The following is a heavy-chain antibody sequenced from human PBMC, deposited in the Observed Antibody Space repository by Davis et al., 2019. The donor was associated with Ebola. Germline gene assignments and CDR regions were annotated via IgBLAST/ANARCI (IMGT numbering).Heavy chain of an antibody. CDR2: IHHSGTT. D-gene: IGHD3-22*01. CDR1: GGSFNTYY. Sequence: PSETLSLTCAVYGGSFNTYYWTWIRQPPGKGLEWIGEIHHSGTTKYNPSLKSRVTISADPSKNQFFLKLSSVTDSDTAVYYCARGPPYYDSSGSYDWWGQGALVTVSS. J-gene: IGHJ4*02. V-gene: IGHV4-34*01. CDR3: ARGPPYYDSSGSYDW.